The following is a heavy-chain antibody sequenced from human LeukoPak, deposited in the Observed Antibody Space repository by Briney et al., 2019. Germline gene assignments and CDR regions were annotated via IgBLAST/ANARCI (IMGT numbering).Heavy chain of an antibody. V-gene: IGHV1-2*02. CDR1: GYTFTGYY. Sequence: GASVKVSCKASGYTFTGYYMHWVRQAPGQGLEWMGWINPNSGGTNYAQKFQGRVTMTRDTSISTAYMELSRLRSDDTAVYYCARVPIESAHYFDYWGQGTLVTVSS. CDR2: INPNSGGT. CDR3: ARVPIESAHYFDY. J-gene: IGHJ4*02. D-gene: IGHD2-15*01.